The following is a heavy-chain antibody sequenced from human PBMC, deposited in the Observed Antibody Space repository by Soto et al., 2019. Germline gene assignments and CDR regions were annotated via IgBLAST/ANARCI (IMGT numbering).Heavy chain of an antibody. CDR2: IKEDGSQK. J-gene: IGHJ4*02. Sequence: GGSLRLSCAASGFTFSNSARTWVRQAPGKGLEWVANIKEDGSQKNIVDSVKGRFTISRDNAKNSLYLQMNSLRAEDTAVYYCARDRAYNCFDYWGQGTVVTVSS. CDR1: GFTFSNSA. D-gene: IGHD5-18*01. V-gene: IGHV3-7*05. CDR3: ARDRAYNCFDY.